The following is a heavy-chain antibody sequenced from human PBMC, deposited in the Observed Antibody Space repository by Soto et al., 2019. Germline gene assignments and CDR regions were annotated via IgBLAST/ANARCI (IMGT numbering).Heavy chain of an antibody. CDR3: STLHSGYAPFDY. D-gene: IGHD5-12*01. CDR2: IYYSGST. J-gene: IGHJ4*02. Sequence: QLQLQESGPGLVKPSETLSLTCTVSGGSISSSSYYWGWIRQPPGKGLEWIGSIYYSGSTYYNPSLKSRVTISVDTSKNQFSLKLSSVTAADTAVYYCSTLHSGYAPFDYWGQGTLVTVSS. CDR1: GGSISSSSYY. V-gene: IGHV4-39*01.